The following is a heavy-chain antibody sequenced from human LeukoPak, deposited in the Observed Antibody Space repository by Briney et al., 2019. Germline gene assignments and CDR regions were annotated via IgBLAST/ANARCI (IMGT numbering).Heavy chain of an antibody. V-gene: IGHV4-31*03. CDR1: GGSISSGGYY. CDR2: IYYSGST. D-gene: IGHD6-13*01. J-gene: IGHJ6*02. CDR3: ARDLSVAAAGTTSYYYGMDV. Sequence: SETLSLTCTVSGGSISSGGYYWSWIRQHPGKGLEWIGYIYYSGSTYYNPSLKSRVTIPVDTSKNQFSLKLSSVTAADTAVYHCARDLSVAAAGTTSYYYGMDVWGQGTTVTVSS.